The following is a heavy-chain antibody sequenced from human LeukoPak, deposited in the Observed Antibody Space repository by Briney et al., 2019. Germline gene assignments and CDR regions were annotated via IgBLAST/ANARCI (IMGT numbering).Heavy chain of an antibody. V-gene: IGHV3-7*01. CDR2: IKQDGTER. CDR3: ARDWYNNSDAFDL. Sequence: GGSLRLSCAASGFTFTTYWMSWVRQAPGKGLEWVANIKQDGTERYYVDSVKGRFTISRDNAKNSLYLQMNSLRAEDTAVYYCARDWYNNSDAFDLWGQGTMVTVSS. CDR1: GFTFTTYW. D-gene: IGHD4-11*01. J-gene: IGHJ3*01.